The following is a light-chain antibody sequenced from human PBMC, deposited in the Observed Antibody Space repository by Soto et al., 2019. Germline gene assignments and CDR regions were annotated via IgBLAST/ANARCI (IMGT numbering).Light chain of an antibody. CDR3: SSYTSSSTLYV. Sequence: QSALTQPASVSGSPGQSITISCTGTSSDVGGYNYVSWYQQHPGKAPKLMIYEVSNRPSGVSHRFSGSKSGNTASLTISGLQAEDEADYYCSSYTSSSTLYVFGTGTQLTVL. J-gene: IGLJ1*01. V-gene: IGLV2-14*01. CDR2: EVS. CDR1: SSDVGGYNY.